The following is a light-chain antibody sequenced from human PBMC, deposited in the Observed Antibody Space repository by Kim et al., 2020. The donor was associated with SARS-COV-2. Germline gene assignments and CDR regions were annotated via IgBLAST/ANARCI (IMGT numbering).Light chain of an antibody. J-gene: IGLJ3*02. CDR2: DVS. CDR1: SSDVGGYNY. CDR3: SSYTSSSTLV. V-gene: IGLV2-14*01. Sequence: QSALTQPASVSGSPGQSITISCTGTSSDVGGYNYVSWYQQHPGKAPKLMIYDVSKRPSGVSNRFSGSKPGNTASLTISGLQAEDEADYYCSSYTSSSTLVFGGGTQLTVL.